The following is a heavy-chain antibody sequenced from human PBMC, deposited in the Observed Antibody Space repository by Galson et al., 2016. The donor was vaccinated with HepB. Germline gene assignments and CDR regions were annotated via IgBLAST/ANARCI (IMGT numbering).Heavy chain of an antibody. V-gene: IGHV5-51*01. Sequence: QSGAEVKKPGESLKISCKGSGYSFTNYWIGWVRQMPAKGLEWMGTIYPGDSDTRYSPSSQGQVTISADKSISAAYLQWNSLKASDTAIYYCARRSSDAFDIWGQGTMVTVSS. J-gene: IGHJ3*02. CDR3: ARRSSDAFDI. D-gene: IGHD3-10*01. CDR1: GYSFTNYW. CDR2: IYPGDSDT.